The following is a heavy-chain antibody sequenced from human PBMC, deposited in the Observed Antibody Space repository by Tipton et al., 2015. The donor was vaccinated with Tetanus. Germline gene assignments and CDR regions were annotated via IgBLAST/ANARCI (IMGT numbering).Heavy chain of an antibody. Sequence: FLRLSCAASGFTFSNYPMHWVRQAPGRGLEYVSSIHTNGGSPLYANSVKGRFTISRDNSKNTLYLQMNSLRAEDTAVYYCARDPYGDSPNYFDYWGQGTLVTVSS. J-gene: IGHJ4*02. CDR3: ARDPYGDSPNYFDY. D-gene: IGHD4-17*01. CDR1: GFTFSNYP. CDR2: IHTNGGSP. V-gene: IGHV3-64*01.